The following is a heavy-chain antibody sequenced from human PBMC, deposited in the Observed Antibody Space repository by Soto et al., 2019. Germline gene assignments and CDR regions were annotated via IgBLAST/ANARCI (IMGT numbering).Heavy chain of an antibody. D-gene: IGHD3-22*01. Sequence: QVQLVESGGGVVQPGRSLRLSCAASGFTFSNYGMHWVRQAPGKGLEWVAVIWYDGSNKYYADSVKGRFTISRDNSKNTLYLQMSSLRAEDTAVYYCARAETYYYDSSGHYSNWFHPWGQGTLVTVSS. CDR2: IWYDGSNK. V-gene: IGHV3-33*01. J-gene: IGHJ5*02. CDR1: GFTFSNYG. CDR3: ARAETYYYDSSGHYSNWFHP.